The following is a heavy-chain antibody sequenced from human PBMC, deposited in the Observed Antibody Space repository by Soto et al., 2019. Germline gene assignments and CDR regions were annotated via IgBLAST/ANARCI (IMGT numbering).Heavy chain of an antibody. D-gene: IGHD3-16*01. V-gene: IGHV3-48*01. Sequence: PGGSLRLSCAASGFTFSSYSMNWVRQAPGKGLEWVSYISSSSSTIYYADSVKGRFTISRDNAKNSLYLQMNSLRAEDTAVYYCAREGGTSADYYYYYMDVWGKGTTVTVSS. J-gene: IGHJ6*03. CDR3: AREGGTSADYYYYYMDV. CDR2: ISSSSSTI. CDR1: GFTFSSYS.